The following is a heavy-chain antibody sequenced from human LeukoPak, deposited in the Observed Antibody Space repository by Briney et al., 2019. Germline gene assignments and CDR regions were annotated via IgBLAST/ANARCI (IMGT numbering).Heavy chain of an antibody. V-gene: IGHV3-53*01. Sequence: PGGSLRLSCAASGFTVSSNYMSWLRQAPGKGLEWVSVIYSGGSTYYADSVKGRFIISRDNSKNTLYLQMNSLRAEDTAVYYCARAGQYYFDYWGQGTLVTVSS. CDR3: ARAGQYYFDY. CDR2: IYSGGST. CDR1: GFTVSSNY. J-gene: IGHJ4*02. D-gene: IGHD4-11*01.